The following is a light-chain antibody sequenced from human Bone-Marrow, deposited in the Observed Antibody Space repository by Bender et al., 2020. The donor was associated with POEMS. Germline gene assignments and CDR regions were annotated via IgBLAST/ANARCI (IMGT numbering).Light chain of an antibody. Sequence: QSALTQPASVSGSPGQSINISCTGTSSDIGTYNFVAWYQQHTDKAPKLLIYDVTNLPSGVSNRFSGSKSGNTASLTISGLQADDEADYYCSSYTGSSTYVFGTGTKVTVL. CDR1: SSDIGTYNF. CDR2: DVT. V-gene: IGLV2-14*03. J-gene: IGLJ1*01. CDR3: SSYTGSSTYV.